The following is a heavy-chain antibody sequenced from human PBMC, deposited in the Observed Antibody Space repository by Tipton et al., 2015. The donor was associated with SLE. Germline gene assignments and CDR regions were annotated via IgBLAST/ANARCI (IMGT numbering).Heavy chain of an antibody. Sequence: SLRLSCAASGFTFSKYGMHWVRQAPGKGLEWVAFIKDDGKNKNDGDSVKGRFTSSRDNSKNTLYLQMNSLRVEDTAVYYCAKDGSKWQFDYWGQGTLVTVSS. D-gene: IGHD5-12*01. V-gene: IGHV3-30*02. CDR3: AKDGSKWQFDY. CDR2: IKDDGKNK. J-gene: IGHJ4*02. CDR1: GFTFSKYG.